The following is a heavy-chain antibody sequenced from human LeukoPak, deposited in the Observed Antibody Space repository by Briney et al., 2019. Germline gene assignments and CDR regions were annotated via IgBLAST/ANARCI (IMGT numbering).Heavy chain of an antibody. D-gene: IGHD7-27*01. CDR2: VSHSGST. V-gene: IGHV4-4*02. CDR3: ATRSALTGEPY. CDR1: GDSFTGNNW. Sequence: SKTLSLTCAVSGDSFTGNNWWTWVRQPPGKGLEWIGEVSHSGSTNYNSSLKSQVTISVDKSKNQFSLNLNSVTAADTAVYYCATRSALTGEPYWGQGTLVTVSS. J-gene: IGHJ4*02.